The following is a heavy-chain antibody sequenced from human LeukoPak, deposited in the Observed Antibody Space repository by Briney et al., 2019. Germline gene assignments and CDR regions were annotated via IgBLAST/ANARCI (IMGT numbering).Heavy chain of an antibody. D-gene: IGHD1-26*01. J-gene: IGHJ6*02. CDR3: ARAIGELPGYYYYYGMDV. CDR1: GYTFTSYY. Sequence: ASVKVSCKASGYTFTSYYMHGVRQAPGQGLEWMGIINPSGGSTSYAQKFQGRVTMTRDTSTSTVYMELSSLRSEDTAVYYCARAIGELPGYYYYYGMDVWGQGTTVTVSS. V-gene: IGHV1-46*01. CDR2: INPSGGST.